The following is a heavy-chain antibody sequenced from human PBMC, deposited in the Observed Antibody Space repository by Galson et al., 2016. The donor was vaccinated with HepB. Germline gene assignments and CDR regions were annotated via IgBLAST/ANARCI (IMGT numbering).Heavy chain of an antibody. J-gene: IGHJ6*02. D-gene: IGHD6-6*01. CDR2: ISPYIGNT. CDR3: AKKEGVAARNHYYSYHGMDV. CDR1: GYTFTTYG. V-gene: IGHV1-18*01. Sequence: SVKVSCKASGYTFTTYGISWVRQASGQGLEWMGWISPYIGNTNYAQKFQGRVTMSTDTSTSTAYMELRSLRSDDTAVYYCAKKEGVAARNHYYSYHGMDVWGRGTTVTVSS.